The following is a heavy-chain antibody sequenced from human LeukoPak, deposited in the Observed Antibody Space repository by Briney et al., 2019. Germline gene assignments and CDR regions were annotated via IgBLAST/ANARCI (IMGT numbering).Heavy chain of an antibody. D-gene: IGHD3-3*01. J-gene: IGHJ3*02. CDR2: IYYSGST. CDR1: GGSISSYY. CDR3: ARSGYYDFWSGYSDAFDI. Sequence: KPSETLPLTCTVSGGSISSYYWSWIRQPPGKGLEWIGYIYYSGSTNYNPSLKSRVTISVDTSKNQFSLKLSSVTAADTAVYYCARSGYYDFWSGYSDAFDIWGQGTMVTVSS. V-gene: IGHV4-59*01.